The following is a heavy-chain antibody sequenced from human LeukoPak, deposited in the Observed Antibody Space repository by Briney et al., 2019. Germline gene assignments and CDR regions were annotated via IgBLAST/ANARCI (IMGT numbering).Heavy chain of an antibody. CDR1: GGTFSSYA. J-gene: IGHJ4*02. CDR2: IIPIFGTA. V-gene: IGHV1-69*05. D-gene: IGHD3-22*01. Sequence: SVKVSCKASGGTFSSYAISWVRQAPGQGLEWMGGIIPIFGTAIYAQKFQGRVTITTDESTSTAYMELSSLRSEDTAVYYCARVYYDSSGYYSGGVDYWGQGTLVTVSS. CDR3: ARVYYDSSGYYSGGVDY.